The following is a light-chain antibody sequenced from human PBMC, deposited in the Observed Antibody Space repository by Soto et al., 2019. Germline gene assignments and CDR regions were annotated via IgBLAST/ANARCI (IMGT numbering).Light chain of an antibody. V-gene: IGKV4-1*01. CDR3: QQYYSTPPLYT. CDR1: QSVLYNSNNKNY. Sequence: IVMTQSPDSLAASLGERATINCRSSQSVLYNSNNKNYLAWYQQKPGQPPKLLIYWASTRESGVPDRFSGSGSGTDFTLTISSLQAEDVAVYYCQQYYSTPPLYTFGQGTKLEIK. J-gene: IGKJ2*01. CDR2: WAS.